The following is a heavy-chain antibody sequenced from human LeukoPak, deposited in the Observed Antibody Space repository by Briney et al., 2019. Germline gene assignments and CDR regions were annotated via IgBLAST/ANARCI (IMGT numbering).Heavy chain of an antibody. J-gene: IGHJ4*02. D-gene: IGHD3-10*01. CDR1: GYTFTGYY. CDR2: INPNSGGT. Sequence: ASVKVSCKASGYTFTGYYMHWVRQAPGQGLEWMGWINPNSGGTNYAQKFQGRVTMTRDTSISTACMELSRLRSDDTAVYYCARVGYGSGSYTEDYWGQGTLVTVSS. V-gene: IGHV1-2*02. CDR3: ARVGYGSGSYTEDY.